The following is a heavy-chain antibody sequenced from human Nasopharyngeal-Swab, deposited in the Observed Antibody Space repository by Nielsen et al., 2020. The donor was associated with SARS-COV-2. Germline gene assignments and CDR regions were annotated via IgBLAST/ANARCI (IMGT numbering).Heavy chain of an antibody. CDR2: IYYSGST. D-gene: IGHD3-22*01. CDR3: ARGPYSSGYPYYYYYYMDV. J-gene: IGHJ6*03. Sequence: WIRQPPGKGLEWIGYIYYSGSTYYNPSLKSRVTISVDTSKNQFSLKLSSVTAADTAVYYCARGPYSSGYPYYYYYYMDVWGKGTTDTVSS. V-gene: IGHV4-30-4*07.